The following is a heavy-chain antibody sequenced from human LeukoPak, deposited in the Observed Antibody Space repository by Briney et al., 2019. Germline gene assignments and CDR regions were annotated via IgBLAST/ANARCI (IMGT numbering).Heavy chain of an antibody. D-gene: IGHD3-22*01. Sequence: PGGSLRLSCAASGFTVSSTYMSWVRQAPGKGLEWVSYISSSSSTIYYADSVKGRFTISRDNAKNSLYLQMNSLRAEDTAVYYCAREASSGYYYVPAEYFQHWGQGTLVTVSS. CDR1: GFTVSSTY. CDR3: AREASSGYYYVPAEYFQH. CDR2: ISSSSSTI. V-gene: IGHV3-48*04. J-gene: IGHJ1*01.